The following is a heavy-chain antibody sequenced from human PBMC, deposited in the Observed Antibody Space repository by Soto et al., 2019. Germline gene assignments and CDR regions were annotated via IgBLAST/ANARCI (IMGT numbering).Heavy chain of an antibody. V-gene: IGHV1-69*13. CDR3: SSTLPYCGSDCYSGSFDYYYGMDV. D-gene: IGHD2-21*02. Sequence: SVNLSCKASVGTFGNYAISWVRQSPGQGLEWMGGIIPIFGTANYAQKFQGRVTITADESTSTAYMELSSLRSEDTAVYYCSSTLPYCGSDCYSGSFDYYYGMDVWG. J-gene: IGHJ6*02. CDR1: VGTFGNYA. CDR2: IIPIFGTA.